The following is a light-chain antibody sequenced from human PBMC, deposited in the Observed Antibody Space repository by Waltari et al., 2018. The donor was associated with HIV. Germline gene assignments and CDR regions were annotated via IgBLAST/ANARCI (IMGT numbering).Light chain of an antibody. CDR2: DKT. J-gene: IGLJ2*01. CDR1: SSNIGAGYD. V-gene: IGLV1-40*01. Sequence: QSVLTQPPSVSGAPGQRVTISCTGSSSNIGAGYDVHWYQQFPGTAPKVLIYDKTYRASGVPDRFSGSQSGTSASLAITGLQAEDETYYYCQSYDSSLSGVVFGGGTKLTVL. CDR3: QSYDSSLSGVV.